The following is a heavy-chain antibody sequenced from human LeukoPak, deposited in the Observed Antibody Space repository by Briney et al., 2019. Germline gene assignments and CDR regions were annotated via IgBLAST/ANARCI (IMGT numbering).Heavy chain of an antibody. CDR1: GFTFSSYA. J-gene: IGHJ4*02. V-gene: IGHV3-30*04. D-gene: IGHD3-22*01. CDR3: AKALKGVVITIANLFDY. CDR2: ISYDGSNK. Sequence: GGSLRLSCAASGFTFSSYAMHWVRQAPGKGLEWVAVISYDGSNKYYADSVKGRFTISRDNSKNTLYLQMNSLRAEDTAVYYCAKALKGVVITIANLFDYWGQGTLVTVSS.